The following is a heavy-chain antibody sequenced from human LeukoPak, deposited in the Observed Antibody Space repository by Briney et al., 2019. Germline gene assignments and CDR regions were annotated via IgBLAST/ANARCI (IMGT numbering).Heavy chain of an antibody. CDR1: GYXFIGYY. J-gene: IGHJ5*02. D-gene: IGHD2-2*01. CDR2: INPNSGGT. V-gene: IGHV1-2*02. Sequence: GASVKVSCKASGYXFIGYYIHWVRQAPGQGLEWMGWINPNSGGTNYAQKFQGRVTMTRDTSISTAYMELSSLRSDDTAVYYCARDIRGDCSSTSCLNWFDPWGQGTLVTVSS. CDR3: ARDIRGDCSSTSCLNWFDP.